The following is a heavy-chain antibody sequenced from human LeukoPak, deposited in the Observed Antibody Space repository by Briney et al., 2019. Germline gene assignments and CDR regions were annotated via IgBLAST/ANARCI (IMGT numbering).Heavy chain of an antibody. CDR1: GFTFSSYS. V-gene: IGHV3-21*04. CDR2: ISSSSSYI. D-gene: IGHD2-2*01. CDR3: ANLGSSTRTPFDY. J-gene: IGHJ4*02. Sequence: PGGSLRLSCAASGFTFSSYSMNWVRQAPGKGLEWVSSISSSSSYIYYADSVKGRFTISRDNAKNSLYLQMNSLRAEDTALYYCANLGSSTRTPFDYWGQGTLVTVSS.